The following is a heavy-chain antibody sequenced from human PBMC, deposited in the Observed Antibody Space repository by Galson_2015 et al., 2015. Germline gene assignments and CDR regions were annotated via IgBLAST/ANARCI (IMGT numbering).Heavy chain of an antibody. D-gene: IGHD3-10*01. CDR1: GFTFSSYG. V-gene: IGHV3-30*18. CDR2: ISYDGSNK. J-gene: IGHJ6*02. CDR3: AKDGGGGSGSFKTYYYYGMDV. Sequence: SLRLSCAASGFTFSSYGMHWVRQAPGKGLEWVAVISYDGSNKYYADSVKGRFTISRDNSKNTLYLQMNSLRAEDTAVYYCAKDGGGGSGSFKTYYYYGMDVWGQGTTVTVSS.